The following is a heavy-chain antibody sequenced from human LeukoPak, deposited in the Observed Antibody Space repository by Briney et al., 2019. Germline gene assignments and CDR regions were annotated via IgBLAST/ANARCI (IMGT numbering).Heavy chain of an antibody. CDR2: ISYDGSNK. CDR3: AKDWPYDLYGMDV. V-gene: IGHV3-30*18. Sequence: GWSLRLSCAASGFTFSSYGMHWVRQAPGKGLEWVAVISYDGSNKYYADSVKGRFTISRDNSKNTLYLQMNSLRAEDTAVYYCAKDWPYDLYGMDVWGQGTTVTVSS. J-gene: IGHJ6*02. CDR1: GFTFSSYG. D-gene: IGHD3-3*01.